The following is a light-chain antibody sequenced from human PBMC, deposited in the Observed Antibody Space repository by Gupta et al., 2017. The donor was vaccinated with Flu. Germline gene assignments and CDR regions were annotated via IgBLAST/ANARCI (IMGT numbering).Light chain of an antibody. CDR2: EAS. Sequence: SSLSASVGDRGTITCQTRQEIRRYLNRYQQKQGRAPKLLIKEASNWQVGVASRFSGTGSGKHVTFTISGRQLEEFATYYFRQYDLRPPSTFGQGTK. CDR3: RQYDLRPPST. V-gene: IGKV1-33*01. CDR1: QEIRRY. J-gene: IGKJ2*01.